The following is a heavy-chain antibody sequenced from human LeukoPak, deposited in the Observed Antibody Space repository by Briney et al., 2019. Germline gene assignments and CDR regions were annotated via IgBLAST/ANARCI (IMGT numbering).Heavy chain of an antibody. V-gene: IGHV1-69*13. D-gene: IGHD6-6*01. J-gene: IGHJ4*02. CDR3: ARLESSSACCFVDY. CDR1: GGTFINSA. CDR2: IIPIFGTV. Sequence: GASVKVSCKASGGTFINSAISWVRQAPGQGLEWMGGIIPIFGTVNYAQKFQGRVTITADESTSTAYMELSNLRSEDTAVYYCARLESSSACCFVDYWGQGTLVTVSS.